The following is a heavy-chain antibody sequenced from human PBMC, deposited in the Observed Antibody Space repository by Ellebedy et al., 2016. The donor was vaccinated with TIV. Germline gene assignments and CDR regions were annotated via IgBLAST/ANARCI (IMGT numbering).Heavy chain of an antibody. CDR3: ARVGPGMMDV. CDR2: INWNGGST. V-gene: IGHV3-20*04. J-gene: IGHJ6*02. D-gene: IGHD1-14*01. CDR1: GFTFDDYG. Sequence: GESLKISXAASGFTFDDYGMSWVRQAPGKGLEWVSGINWNGGSTGYADSVKGRFTISRDNAKNSLYLQMNSLRAEDTAVYYCARVGPGMMDVWGQGTTVTVSS.